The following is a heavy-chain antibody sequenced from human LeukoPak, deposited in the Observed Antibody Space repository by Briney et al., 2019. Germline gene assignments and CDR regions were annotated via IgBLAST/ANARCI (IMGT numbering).Heavy chain of an antibody. J-gene: IGHJ4*02. CDR2: IYYSGST. Sequence: EASETLSLTCTVSGGSIRSYYWSWIRQPPGKGLERIGYIYYSGSTNYNPSLKSRVTMSVDTSKNQFSLKLTSVTAADTAVYYCAREGAEVRGVLVKYYFDYWGQGALVTVSS. V-gene: IGHV4-59*12. CDR1: GGSIRSYY. D-gene: IGHD3-10*01. CDR3: AREGAEVRGVLVKYYFDY.